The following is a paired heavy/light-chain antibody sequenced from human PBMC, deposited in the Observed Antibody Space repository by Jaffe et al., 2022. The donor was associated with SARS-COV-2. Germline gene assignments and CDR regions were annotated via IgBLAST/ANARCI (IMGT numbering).Light chain of an antibody. CDR3: QQYDNLPIT. V-gene: IGKV1-33*01. CDR1: QDISNY. CDR2: DAS. Sequence: DIQMTQSPSSLSASVGDRVTITCQASQDISNYLNWYQQKPGKAPKLLIYDASNLETGVPSRFSGSGTGTEFTFTISSLQPEDIATYNCQQYDNLPITFGPGTKVDIK. J-gene: IGKJ3*01.
Heavy chain of an antibody. D-gene: IGHD6-25*01. Sequence: QVQLQQWGAGLLKPSETLSLTCAVYGGSFSAYYWSWIRQPPGKGLEWIGEINHSGSTNYNPSLRSRVTISEDTSKNQFSLKLSSVTAADTAVYYCARSRDYSSGMGGLGLFDYWGQGTLVTVSS. J-gene: IGHJ4*02. V-gene: IGHV4-34*01. CDR2: INHSGST. CDR3: ARSRDYSSGMGGLGLFDY. CDR1: GGSFSAYY.